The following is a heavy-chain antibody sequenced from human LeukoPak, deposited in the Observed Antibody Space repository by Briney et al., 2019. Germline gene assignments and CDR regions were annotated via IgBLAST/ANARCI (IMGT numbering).Heavy chain of an antibody. J-gene: IGHJ6*03. CDR2: IIPIFGTA. Sequence: GASVKVSCXASGGTFSSYAISWVRQAPGQGLEWMGRIIPIFGTANSAQKFQGRVTITTDESTSTAYMELSSLRSEDTAVYYCAREVYDILTGYSYYYYMDVWGKGTTVTVSS. CDR3: AREVYDILTGYSYYYYMDV. CDR1: GGTFSSYA. D-gene: IGHD3-9*01. V-gene: IGHV1-69*05.